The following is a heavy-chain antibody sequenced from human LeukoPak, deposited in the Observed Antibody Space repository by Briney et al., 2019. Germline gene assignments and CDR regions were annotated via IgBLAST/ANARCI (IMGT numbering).Heavy chain of an antibody. CDR2: IYSGGSI. CDR1: GFTVSSNY. CDR3: ARGPARRRDGYNYYGMDV. V-gene: IGHV3-53*01. J-gene: IGHJ6*02. Sequence: PGGSLTLSCAASGFTVSSNYMSWVRQAPGKGLEWVSVIYSGGSIYYADSVKGRFTISRDNSKNTLYLQMNSLRAEDTAVYYCARGPARRRDGYNYYGMDVWGQGTTVTVSS. D-gene: IGHD5-24*01.